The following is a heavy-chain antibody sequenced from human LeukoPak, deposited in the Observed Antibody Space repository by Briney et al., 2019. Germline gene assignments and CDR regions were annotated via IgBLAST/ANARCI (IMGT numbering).Heavy chain of an antibody. V-gene: IGHV4-31*03. Sequence: SETLSLTCTVSGVSISSGGYYWSWIRQHPGKGLEGIRYIYYSGSTYYNPSLMSGVTISVERSKNEFSLKLSSVTAAEGAVYYCAREKRGVRGVMRYYFDYWGQGTLVTVSS. CDR2: IYYSGST. J-gene: IGHJ4*02. CDR3: AREKRGVRGVMRYYFDY. D-gene: IGHD3-10*01. CDR1: GVSISSGGYY.